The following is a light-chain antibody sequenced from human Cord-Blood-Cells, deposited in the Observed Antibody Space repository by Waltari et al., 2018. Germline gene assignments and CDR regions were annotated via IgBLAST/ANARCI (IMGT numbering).Light chain of an antibody. CDR3: SSYTSSSTL. Sequence: QSALTQPASVSGSPGQSITISCTGTRSDVGGYNYLSWYQQHPGKAPKLMIYDVSNRPSGVSNRFSGSKSGNTASLTISGLQAEDEADYYCSSYTSSSTLFGGGTKLTVL. V-gene: IGLV2-14*01. CDR2: DVS. CDR1: RSDVGGYNY. J-gene: IGLJ2*01.